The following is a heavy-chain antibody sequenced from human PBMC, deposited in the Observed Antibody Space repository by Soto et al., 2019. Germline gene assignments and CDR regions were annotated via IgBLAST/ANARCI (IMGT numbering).Heavy chain of an antibody. CDR1: GFTFDDYA. CDR3: ANLPLYGSGFDC. J-gene: IGHJ4*02. V-gene: IGHV3-9*01. CDR2: ISWNGDAT. D-gene: IGHD3-10*01. Sequence: EVQLVESGGALVQPGGSLRLSCTASGFTFDDYAIHWVRQAPGKGLEWISGISWNGDATGYADSVKGRFTISRDNAKNSLYLQMNSLRTGDTAMYFCANLPLYGSGFDCWGQGTLGTVAS.